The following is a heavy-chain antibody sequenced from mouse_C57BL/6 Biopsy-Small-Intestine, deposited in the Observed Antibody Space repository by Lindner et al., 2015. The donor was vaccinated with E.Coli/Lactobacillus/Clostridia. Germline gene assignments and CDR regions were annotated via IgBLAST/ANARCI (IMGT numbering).Heavy chain of an antibody. V-gene: IGHV5-17*01. D-gene: IGHD1-1*01. CDR3: ARNYGSSYRFGFAY. CDR1: GFTFSDYG. CDR2: ISSGSSTI. Sequence: VQLQESGGGLVKPGGSLKLSCAASGFTFSDYGMHWVRQAPEKGLEWVAYISSGSSTIYYADTVKGRFTISRDNAKNTLFLQMTSLRSEDTAMYYCARNYGSSYRFGFAYWGQGTLVTVSA. J-gene: IGHJ3*01.